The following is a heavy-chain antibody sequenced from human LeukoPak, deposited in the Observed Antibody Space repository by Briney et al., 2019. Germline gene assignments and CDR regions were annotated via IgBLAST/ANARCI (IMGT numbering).Heavy chain of an antibody. D-gene: IGHD3-3*01. CDR3: ARFEQVLRFLEWPGDY. CDR2: INPNSGGT. V-gene: IGHV1-2*06. CDR1: GYTFTGYY. J-gene: IGHJ4*02. Sequence: ASVKVSCKASGYTFTGYYMHWVRQAPGQGLEWMGRINPNSGGTNYAQKFQGRVTMTRDTSISTAYMELSRLRSDDTAVYYCARFEQVLRFLEWPGDYWGQGTLVTVSS.